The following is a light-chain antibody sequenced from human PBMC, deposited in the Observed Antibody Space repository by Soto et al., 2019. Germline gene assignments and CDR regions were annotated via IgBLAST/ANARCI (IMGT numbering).Light chain of an antibody. J-gene: IGLJ1*01. V-gene: IGLV2-14*01. CDR3: SSYTSSITYV. CDR1: SSDVGGYNY. CDR2: EVS. Sequence: QSALTQPASVSGSPGQSITISCTGTSSDVGGYNYVSWYQQHPGKAPKLMIYEVSNRPSGVSNRFSGSKSGNTASLTISGLQAEDEADYYLSSYTSSITYVFGTGTKLTVL.